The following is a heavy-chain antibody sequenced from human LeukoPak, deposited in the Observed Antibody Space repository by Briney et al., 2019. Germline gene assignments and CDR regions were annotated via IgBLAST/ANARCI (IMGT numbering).Heavy chain of an antibody. CDR3: GRTWGYYFDY. D-gene: IGHD3-16*01. Sequence: PSETLSLTCAVYGGSFSGYYWSWIRQPPGKGLEWIGSIYYSGSTYYNPSLKSRVTISVDTSKNQFSLKLSSVTAADTAVYYCGRTWGYYFDYWGQGTLVTVSS. CDR1: GGSFSGYY. V-gene: IGHV4-34*01. J-gene: IGHJ4*02. CDR2: IYYSGST.